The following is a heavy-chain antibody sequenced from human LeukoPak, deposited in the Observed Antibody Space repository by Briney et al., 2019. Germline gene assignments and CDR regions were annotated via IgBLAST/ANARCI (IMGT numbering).Heavy chain of an antibody. V-gene: IGHV1-2*02. J-gene: IGHJ4*02. CDR1: GYTFTGYY. CDR3: ARAGGATAIDPFDY. CDR2: INPNSGGT. Sequence: ASVKVSCKASGYTFTGYYMHWVRQAPGQGLEWMGWINPNSGGTNYVQKFQGRVTMTRDTSISTAYMELSRLRSDDTAVYYCARAGGATAIDPFDYWGQGTLVTVSS. D-gene: IGHD2-2*02.